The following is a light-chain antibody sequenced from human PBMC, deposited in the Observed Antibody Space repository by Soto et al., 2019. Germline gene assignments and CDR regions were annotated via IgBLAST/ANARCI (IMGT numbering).Light chain of an antibody. Sequence: QSVLTQPPSVSAAPGQRVTISCSGSNSNIGNNYVSWYQQLPGTAPKLLIYDNNKRPSGIPDRFSGSKSGTSATLDITGLXTGDEAVYYCGTRDSSRIGYVFGTGTKVTVL. CDR2: DNN. CDR3: GTRDSSRIGYV. J-gene: IGLJ1*01. V-gene: IGLV1-51*01. CDR1: NSNIGNNY.